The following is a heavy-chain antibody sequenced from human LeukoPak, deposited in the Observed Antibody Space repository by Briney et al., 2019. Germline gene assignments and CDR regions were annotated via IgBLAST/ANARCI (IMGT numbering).Heavy chain of an antibody. V-gene: IGHV4-4*07. J-gene: IGHJ3*02. CDR1: GGSISSYY. CDR3: ARQLLSADDAFDI. D-gene: IGHD2-2*01. Sequence: SETLSLTRTVSGGSISSYYWSWIRQPAGKGLEWIGRIYTSGSTNYNPSLKSRVTISVDTSKNQFSLKLSSVTAADTAVYYCARQLLSADDAFDIWGQGTMVTVSS. CDR2: IYTSGST.